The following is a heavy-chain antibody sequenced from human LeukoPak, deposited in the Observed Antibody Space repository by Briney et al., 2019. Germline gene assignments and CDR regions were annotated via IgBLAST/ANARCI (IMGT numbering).Heavy chain of an antibody. CDR1: GFTFSSYA. J-gene: IGHJ4*02. CDR2: ISGSGGST. CDR3: ARTESGSYSIDY. D-gene: IGHD1-26*01. V-gene: IGHV3-23*01. Sequence: PGGSLRLSCAASGFTFSSYAMSWVRQAPGKGLEWVSAISGSGGSTYYADSVKGRFTISRDNSKNTLYLQMNSLRAEDTAVYYCARTESGSYSIDYWGQGTLVTVSS.